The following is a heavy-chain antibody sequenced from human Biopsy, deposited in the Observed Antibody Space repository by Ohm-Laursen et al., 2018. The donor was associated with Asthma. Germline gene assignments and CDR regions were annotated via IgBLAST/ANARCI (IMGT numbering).Heavy chain of an antibody. V-gene: IGHV3-9*01. D-gene: IGHD1-26*01. CDR2: ISWNSGSI. J-gene: IGHJ4*02. CDR1: GFTFDDYA. CDR3: AKGEWELLEANFDY. Sequence: SLRLSCAASGFTFDDYAMHWVRQAPGKGLEWVSGISWNSGSIGYADSVKGRFTISRDNAENSLYLQMNSLRAGDTALYYCAKGEWELLEANFDYWGQGTLVTVSS.